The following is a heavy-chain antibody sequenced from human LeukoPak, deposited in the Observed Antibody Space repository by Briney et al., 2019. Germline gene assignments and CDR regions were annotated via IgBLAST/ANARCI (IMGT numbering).Heavy chain of an antibody. Sequence: SVKVSCKASGGTFSSYAISWVRQAPGQGLEWMGGIIPIFGTANYAQKFQGRVMITADESTSTAYMELSGLRSEDTAVYYCARGDIVVVVAAHYYFDYWGQGTLVTVSS. CDR3: ARGDIVVVVAAHYYFDY. CDR1: GGTFSSYA. J-gene: IGHJ4*02. D-gene: IGHD2-15*01. V-gene: IGHV1-69*13. CDR2: IIPIFGTA.